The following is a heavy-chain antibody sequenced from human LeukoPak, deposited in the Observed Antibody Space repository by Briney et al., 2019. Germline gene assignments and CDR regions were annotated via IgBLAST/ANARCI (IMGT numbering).Heavy chain of an antibody. J-gene: IGHJ6*03. CDR3: VRDHYYSMDV. CDR2: IHSDGRTT. Sequence: GGSLRLSCVASGFTFSSRDWMTWVRQAPGKGLVWVSRIHSDGRTTIYADSVKGRFTISRDNAKNTLYLQMNSLRADDTAIYYCVRDHYYSMDVWGKGTTVTISS. V-gene: IGHV3-74*01. CDR1: GFTFSSRDW.